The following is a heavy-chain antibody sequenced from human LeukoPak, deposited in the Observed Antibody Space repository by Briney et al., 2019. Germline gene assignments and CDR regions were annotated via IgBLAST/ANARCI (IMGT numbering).Heavy chain of an antibody. CDR3: AKALAGSGELPDY. CDR2: ISYDGRNK. D-gene: IGHD3-16*01. Sequence: GRSLSLSCAACGFTFSSYGMQWVRGAPGRGLVWVAVISYDGRNKYYADAVKGRFTISRDNSKNTLYLQMNSQRAEDTAVYYCAKALAGSGELPDYWGQGTLVTVSS. CDR1: GFTFSSYG. J-gene: IGHJ4*02. V-gene: IGHV3-30*18.